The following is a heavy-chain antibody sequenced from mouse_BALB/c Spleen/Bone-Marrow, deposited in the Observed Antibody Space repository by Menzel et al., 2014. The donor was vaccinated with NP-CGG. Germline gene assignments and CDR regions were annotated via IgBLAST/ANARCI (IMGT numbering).Heavy chain of an antibody. CDR3: MDGNLFAY. V-gene: IGHV6-6*01. Sequence: EVQVVESGGGLVQPGGSMKLSCVASGFTFSDAWMDWVRQSPEKGLEWVAEIRSKANNLATYNAESVKGRFTISRDDSKSSVYLQMNSLRAEDTGIYYCMDGNLFAYWGQGTLVTVSA. D-gene: IGHD2-1*01. CDR1: GFTFSDAW. CDR2: IRSKANNLAT. J-gene: IGHJ3*01.